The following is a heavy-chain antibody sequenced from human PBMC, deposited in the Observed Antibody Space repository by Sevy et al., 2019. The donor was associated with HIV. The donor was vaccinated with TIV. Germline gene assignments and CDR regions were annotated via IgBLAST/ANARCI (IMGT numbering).Heavy chain of an antibody. CDR2: INSDESPT. J-gene: IGHJ6*02. V-gene: IGHV3-74*01. Sequence: GGSLRLSCAASGLTFRSNWMHWVRQAPGKGLVWVSRINSDESPTGYADSVKGRFTISRDNAKNTLYLQMNSLRAEDTAVYYCVRQRGDTVVLPDVLPDYGMDVWGQGTTVTVSS. CDR1: GLTFRSNW. D-gene: IGHD2-2*01. CDR3: VRQRGDTVVLPDVLPDYGMDV.